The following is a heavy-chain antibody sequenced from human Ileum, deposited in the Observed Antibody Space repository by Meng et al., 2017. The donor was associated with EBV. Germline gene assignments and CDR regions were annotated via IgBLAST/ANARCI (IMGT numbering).Heavy chain of an antibody. CDR2: LIAVFDKT. CDR1: GGSFSTHT. V-gene: IGHV1-69*13. D-gene: IGHD1-14*01. J-gene: IGHJ4*02. CDR3: ARGRRNEPLFDY. Sequence: VHLVQSGAEVKKPGSSVKVACKTSGGSFSTHTFSWVRQAPGQGLEWTGGLIAVFDKTKAAPRFQDRVTFTADESTSTAYMELSSLTFDDTAVYFCARGRRNEPLFDYWGQGTLVTVSS.